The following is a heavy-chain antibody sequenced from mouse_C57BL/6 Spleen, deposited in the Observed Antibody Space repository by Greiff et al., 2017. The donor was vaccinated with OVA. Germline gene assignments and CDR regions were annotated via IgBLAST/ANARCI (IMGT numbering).Heavy chain of an antibody. D-gene: IGHD1-1*01. V-gene: IGHV1-74*01. CDR1: GYTFTSYW. CDR3: AIITTVVAPDYYAMDY. Sequence: QVQLQQPGAELVKPGASVKVSCKASGYTFTSYWMHWVKQRPGQGLEWIGRIHPSDSDTNYNQKFKGKATLTVDKSSSTAYMQLSSLTSEDSAVYYCAIITTVVAPDYYAMDYWGQGTSVTVSS. J-gene: IGHJ4*01. CDR2: IHPSDSDT.